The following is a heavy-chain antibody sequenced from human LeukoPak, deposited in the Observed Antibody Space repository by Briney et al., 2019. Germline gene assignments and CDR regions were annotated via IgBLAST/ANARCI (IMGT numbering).Heavy chain of an antibody. V-gene: IGHV4-34*01. J-gene: IGHJ4*02. D-gene: IGHD6-19*01. CDR2: INHSGST. CDR3: ARHTSGYSSGWPDY. CDR1: GGSFSGYY. Sequence: SETLSLTCAVYGGSFSGYYWSWIRQPPGKGLEWIGEINHSGSTNYNPSLKSRVTISVDTSKNQFSLKLSSVTAADTAVYYCARHTSGYSSGWPDYWGQGTLVTVSS.